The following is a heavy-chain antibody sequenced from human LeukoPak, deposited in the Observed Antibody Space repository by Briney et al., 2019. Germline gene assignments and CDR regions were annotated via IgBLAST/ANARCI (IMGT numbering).Heavy chain of an antibody. Sequence: PSETLSLTCTVSGGSITSYYWSWIRQPAGKGPEWIGRIYASGSTNYNPSLKSRVTMSVDTSKNQFSLKLSSVTAADTAVYYCARDHDPRPEEWLPYYYYYMDVWGKGTTVTVSS. D-gene: IGHD3-3*01. CDR1: GGSITSYY. CDR2: IYASGST. CDR3: ARDHDPRPEEWLPYYYYYMDV. V-gene: IGHV4-4*07. J-gene: IGHJ6*03.